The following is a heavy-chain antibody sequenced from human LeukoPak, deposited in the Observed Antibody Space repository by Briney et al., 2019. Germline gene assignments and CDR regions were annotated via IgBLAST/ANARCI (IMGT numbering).Heavy chain of an antibody. CDR3: AREASDTYYYDSRVFDY. CDR1: GFTFTTNW. D-gene: IGHD3-22*01. CDR2: IDQDGSEK. Sequence: GGSLRLSCAASGFTFTTNWMTWVRQAPGKGLEWVATIDQDGSEKYYVDSVKGRFTISRDNAKNSLFLQMNSLRAEDTAVYYCAREASDTYYYDSRVFDYWGQGTLVTVSS. J-gene: IGHJ4*02. V-gene: IGHV3-7*01.